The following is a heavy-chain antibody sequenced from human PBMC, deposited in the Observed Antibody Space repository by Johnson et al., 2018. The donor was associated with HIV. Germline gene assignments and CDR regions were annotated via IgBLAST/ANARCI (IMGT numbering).Heavy chain of an antibody. Sequence: QMQLVESGGGVVQPGRSLRLSCAASGFTFSSYAMHWVRQAPGKGLEWVAVISYDGSNKYYADSVKGRFTISRDNSKNTLYLQMNSLRAEDTAVYYFARESNGDYVAFDIWGQGTMVTVSS. CDR3: ARESNGDYVAFDI. CDR1: GFTFSSYA. CDR2: ISYDGSNK. J-gene: IGHJ3*02. D-gene: IGHD4-17*01. V-gene: IGHV3-30*04.